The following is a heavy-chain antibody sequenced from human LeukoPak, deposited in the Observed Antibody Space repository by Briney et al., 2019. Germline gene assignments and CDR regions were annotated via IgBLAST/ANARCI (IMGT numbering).Heavy chain of an antibody. J-gene: IGHJ5*02. CDR1: GFTVSSNY. V-gene: IGHV3-53*01. D-gene: IGHD2-2*03. Sequence: GGSLRLSCAASGFTVSSNYMSWVRQAPGKGLEWVSVIYSGGSTYYADSVKGRFTISRDNSKNTLYLQMNSLRAEDTAVYYCARVDIVVVPAANMGHGWFDPWGQGTLVTVSS. CDR2: IYSGGST. CDR3: ARVDIVVVPAANMGHGWFDP.